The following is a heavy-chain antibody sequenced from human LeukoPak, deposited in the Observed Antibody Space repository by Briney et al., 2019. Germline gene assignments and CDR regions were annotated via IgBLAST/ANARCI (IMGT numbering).Heavy chain of an antibody. D-gene: IGHD5-24*01. CDR3: ATTSVRDGFNYFDY. CDR2: IIPIFGTA. V-gene: IGHV1-69*05. CDR1: GGTFSSYA. J-gene: IGHJ4*02. Sequence: GASVKVSCKASGGTFSSYAISWVRQAPGQGLEWMGGIIPIFGTANYAQKFQGRVTITTDESTSTAYMELSSLRSEDTAFYYCATTSVRDGFNYFDYWGQGTLVPVSS.